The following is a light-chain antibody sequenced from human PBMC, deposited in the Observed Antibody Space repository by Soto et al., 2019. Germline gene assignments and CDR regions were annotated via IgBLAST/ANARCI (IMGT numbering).Light chain of an antibody. CDR2: GAS. CDR3: QQYYTWPVT. CDR1: QGINRN. Sequence: IGVSQSAATLSVSKGESVTFSCRASQGINRNLAWYQQKPGQAPRLLISGASTGATGIPARFSGSGSGTEFTLTINSLQSEDSAVYYCQQYYTWPVTFGGGTKVDIK. V-gene: IGKV3-15*01. J-gene: IGKJ4*01.